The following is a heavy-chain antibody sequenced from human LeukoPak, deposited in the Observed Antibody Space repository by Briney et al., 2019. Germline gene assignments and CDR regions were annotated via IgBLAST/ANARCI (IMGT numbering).Heavy chain of an antibody. CDR3: ARGMGNYYYYAMDV. V-gene: IGHV4-30-4*01. Sequence: SETLSLTCTFSGGSISSGDYYWSWIRQPPGKGLEWIGYIYYSGGTYYNPSLRSRLYISVDTSKNQFSLKLSSVTAADTAVYYCARGMGNYYYYAMDVWGQGTTVTVSS. CDR1: GGSISSGDYY. J-gene: IGHJ6*02. CDR2: IYYSGGT. D-gene: IGHD2-8*01.